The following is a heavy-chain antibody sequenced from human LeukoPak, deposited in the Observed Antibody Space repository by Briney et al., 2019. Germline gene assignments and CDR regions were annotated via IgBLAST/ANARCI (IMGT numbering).Heavy chain of an antibody. V-gene: IGHV5-51*01. D-gene: IGHD5-24*01. CDR2: IYPGDSDT. CDR3: ARHGDGYNNAFDI. Sequence: GESLKISCNGSGYSFTSYWIGWVRQMPGKGLEWMGIIYPGDSDTRYSPSFQGQVTISSDESISTAYLQWSSLTASDTAMYYCARHGDGYNNAFDIWGQGTMVTVSS. J-gene: IGHJ3*02. CDR1: GYSFTSYW.